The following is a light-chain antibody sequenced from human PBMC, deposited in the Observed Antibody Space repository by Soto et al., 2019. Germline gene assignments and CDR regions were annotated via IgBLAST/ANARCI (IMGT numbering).Light chain of an antibody. V-gene: IGLV2-14*01. Sequence: QSALTQPASVSGSPGQSITISCTGTSSDVGGYNYVSWYQQHPGKAPKLMIYDVSNRPSGVSNRFSGSKSGNTASLTISGLQAEDESDYYCNSYTRSSTLLYVFGTGTKVTVL. CDR1: SSDVGGYNY. CDR3: NSYTRSSTLLYV. J-gene: IGLJ1*01. CDR2: DVS.